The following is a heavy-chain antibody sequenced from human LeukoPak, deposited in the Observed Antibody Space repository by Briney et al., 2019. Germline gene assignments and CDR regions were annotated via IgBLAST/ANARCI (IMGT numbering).Heavy chain of an antibody. CDR2: IHPEGNEK. Sequence: GGSLRLACAASGFTFRNFWMSWVRQAPGRGLEWVANIHPEGNEKYHVESVKGRFTISRDNAKSSLFLQMNGLRAEDTAVYYCARGDAFSGDHWGQGTLVTVSS. CDR3: ARGDAFSGDH. V-gene: IGHV3-7*04. CDR1: GFTFRNFW. J-gene: IGHJ4*02.